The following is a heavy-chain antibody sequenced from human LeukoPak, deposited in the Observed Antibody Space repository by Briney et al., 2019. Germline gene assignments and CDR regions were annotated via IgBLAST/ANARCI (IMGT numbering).Heavy chain of an antibody. Sequence: PGGSLRLSCAASGFTFSSYAMHWVRQAPGKGLEWVAVISYDGSNKYYADSVKGRFTISRDNSKNTLYLQMNSLRAEDTAVYYCAKKGYNYGDYTIGAFEIWGQGTMVTVSS. V-gene: IGHV3-30-3*02. CDR3: AKKGYNYGDYTIGAFEI. CDR2: ISYDGSNK. D-gene: IGHD4-17*01. CDR1: GFTFSSYA. J-gene: IGHJ3*02.